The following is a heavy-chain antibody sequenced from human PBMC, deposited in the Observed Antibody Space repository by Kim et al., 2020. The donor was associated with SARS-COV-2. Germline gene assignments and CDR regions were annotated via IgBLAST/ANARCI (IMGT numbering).Heavy chain of an antibody. Sequence: LHYAGSLRSRFTLSRDNAKNSLSLQMRSLRAEDTAVYYCARGSDWYFDLWGRGTLVTVSS. CDR2: L. J-gene: IGHJ2*01. CDR3: ARGSDWYFDL. V-gene: IGHV3-48*04.